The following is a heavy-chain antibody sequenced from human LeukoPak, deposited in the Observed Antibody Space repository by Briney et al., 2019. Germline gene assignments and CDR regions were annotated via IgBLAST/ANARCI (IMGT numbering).Heavy chain of an antibody. Sequence: GGSLRLSCAPSGFTFSTYAMSWVRQAPGKGLEWVSAISGSDSDTYYADSVKGRFTISRDSSKSTLYLQMNSLRAEDTAVYYCARVPGSYYVDFDYWGQGTLVTVSS. CDR1: GFTFSTYA. V-gene: IGHV3-23*01. CDR2: ISGSDSDT. J-gene: IGHJ4*02. CDR3: ARVPGSYYVDFDY. D-gene: IGHD3-10*01.